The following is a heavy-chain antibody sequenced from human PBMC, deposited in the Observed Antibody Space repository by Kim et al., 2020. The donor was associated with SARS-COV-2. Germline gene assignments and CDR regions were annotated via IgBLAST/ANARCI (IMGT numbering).Heavy chain of an antibody. V-gene: IGHV1-69*13. CDR1: GGTFSSYA. J-gene: IGHJ6*02. CDR3: ARDHVGYDFWSGYYYYGMDA. Sequence: SVKVSCKASGGTFSSYAISWVRQAPGQGLEWMGGIIPIFGTANYAQKFQGRVTITADESTSTAYMELSSLRSEDTAVYYCARDHVGYDFWSGYYYYGMDAWGQGTTVTVSS. D-gene: IGHD3-3*01. CDR2: IIPIFGTA.